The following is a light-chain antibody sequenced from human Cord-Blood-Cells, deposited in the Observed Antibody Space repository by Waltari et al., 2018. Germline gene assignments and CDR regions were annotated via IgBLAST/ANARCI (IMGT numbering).Light chain of an antibody. V-gene: IGLV2-23*02. J-gene: IGLJ3*02. Sequence: QSALTQPASVSGSPGQSITISCTGTSSDVGSYNLVSWYQQHPAKAPKLMIYAVSKRPSGVSSRCAGSKSGNTASLTISGLQAEDEADYYCCSYAGSSTWVFGGGTKLTVL. CDR2: AVS. CDR3: CSYAGSSTWV. CDR1: SSDVGSYNL.